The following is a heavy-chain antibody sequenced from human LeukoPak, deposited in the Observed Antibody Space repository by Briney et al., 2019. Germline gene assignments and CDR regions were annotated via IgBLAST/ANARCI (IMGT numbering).Heavy chain of an antibody. CDR1: GFTVSSNY. CDR3: ARLVATYFDY. V-gene: IGHV3-53*01. J-gene: IGHJ4*02. Sequence: GGSLRLSCAASGFTVSSNYMSWVRQAPGKGLEWVSVIYSGGSTYYADSVKGRFTVSRDNSKNTLYLQMNSLRAEDTAVYYCARLVATYFDYWGQGTLVTVSS. D-gene: IGHD5-12*01. CDR2: IYSGGST.